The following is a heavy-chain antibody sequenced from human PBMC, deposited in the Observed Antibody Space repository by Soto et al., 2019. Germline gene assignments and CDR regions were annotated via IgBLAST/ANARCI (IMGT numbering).Heavy chain of an antibody. Sequence: ASVKGSCKASGYTFTGYYMHWVRQAPGQGLEWMGWINPNSGGTNYAQKFQGWVTMTRDTSISTAYMELSRLRSDDTAVYYCARNIVVVPAAIENYYYYMDVWGKGTTVTVSS. V-gene: IGHV1-2*04. J-gene: IGHJ6*03. CDR1: GYTFTGYY. CDR2: INPNSGGT. D-gene: IGHD2-2*01. CDR3: ARNIVVVPAAIENYYYYMDV.